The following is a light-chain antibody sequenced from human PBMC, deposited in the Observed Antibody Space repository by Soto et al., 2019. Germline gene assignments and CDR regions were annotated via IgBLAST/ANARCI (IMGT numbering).Light chain of an antibody. CDR3: QQYGSSPRGT. CDR2: GAS. V-gene: IGKV3-20*01. CDR1: QSVSSN. Sequence: EIVMTQSPVTLSVSPGERATLSCRASQSVSSNLAWYQQKPGQAPRLLIYGASSRATGIPDRFSGSGSGTDFTLTISRLEPEDFAVYYCQQYGSSPRGTFGQGTKVDIK. J-gene: IGKJ1*01.